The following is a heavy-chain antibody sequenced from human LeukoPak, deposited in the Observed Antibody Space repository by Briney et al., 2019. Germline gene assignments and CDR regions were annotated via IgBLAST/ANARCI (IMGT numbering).Heavy chain of an antibody. D-gene: IGHD1-20*01. J-gene: IGHJ4*02. Sequence: GSLRLSCAASGFTFNSYAMSWVRQAPGKGLEWVSAISGSGGSTYYADSVEGRFTISRDNSKNMLYLQMNSLRAEDTAVFYCAKALTGTTPLDYWGQGTLVTVSS. V-gene: IGHV3-23*01. CDR2: ISGSGGST. CDR1: GFTFNSYA. CDR3: AKALTGTTPLDY.